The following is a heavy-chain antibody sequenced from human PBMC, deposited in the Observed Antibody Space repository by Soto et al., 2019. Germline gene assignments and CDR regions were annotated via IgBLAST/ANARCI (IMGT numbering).Heavy chain of an antibody. CDR1: GDSVSSNSGA. CDR3: ASDQGPTYSSGTYFDY. J-gene: IGHJ4*02. V-gene: IGHV6-1*01. D-gene: IGHD6-19*01. Sequence: PSQTLSLTCAISGDSVSSNSGAWNWIRQSPSRGLEWLGRTYYRSKWFTDYAIFVKGRITINPDTSKNQFYLQLTSVTPEDTAVYYCASDQGPTYSSGTYFDYWGQGTLVTVSS. CDR2: TYYRSKWFT.